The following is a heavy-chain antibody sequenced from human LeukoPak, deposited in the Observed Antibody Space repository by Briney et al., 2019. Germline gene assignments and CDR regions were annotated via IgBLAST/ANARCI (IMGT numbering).Heavy chain of an antibody. CDR3: ATLPYYYDSSGSYYFDY. J-gene: IGHJ4*02. CDR2: ISGPGSST. D-gene: IGHD3-22*01. CDR1: GFTFSSYW. Sequence: GGSLRLSCAASGFTFSSYWMHWVRQGPGKGLEWVSTISGPGSSTYSADSVKGRFTISRDNSKNTPYLQMNSLRVEDTAVYYCATLPYYYDSSGSYYFDYWGQGTLVTVFS. V-gene: IGHV3-23*01.